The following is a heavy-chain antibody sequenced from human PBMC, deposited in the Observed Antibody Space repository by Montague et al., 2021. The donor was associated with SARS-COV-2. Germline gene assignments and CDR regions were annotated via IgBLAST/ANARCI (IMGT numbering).Heavy chain of an antibody. J-gene: IGHJ4*02. D-gene: IGHD3-22*01. CDR1: GGSFSASY. Sequence: ETLSLTCAVYGGSFSASYWSWIRQPPGKGLEWIGEINHRGTTNYIPSLSSRVTISVDTSKNQFSLKLSSVTAADTAVYYCAAQPWEDSSGYYRDYWSQGALVTVSS. CDR2: INHRGTT. CDR3: AAQPWEDSSGYYRDY. V-gene: IGHV4-34*01.